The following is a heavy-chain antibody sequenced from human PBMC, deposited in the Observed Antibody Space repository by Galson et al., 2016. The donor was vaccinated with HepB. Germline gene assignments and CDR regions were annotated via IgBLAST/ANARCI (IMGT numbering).Heavy chain of an antibody. V-gene: IGHV1-46*01. D-gene: IGHD1-26*01. CDR1: GFTFSSHF. Sequence: SVKVSCKASGFTFSSHFIHWVRQAPGQGLEWMGIINPSDGITTHAQKFQGRLTMTRDTSTTTVSMELNSLKFEDTAIYYSARHRGAHIYSFQYYYGMDVWGRGTTVTVSS. CDR3: ARHRGAHIYSFQYYYGMDV. CDR2: INPSDGIT. J-gene: IGHJ6*02.